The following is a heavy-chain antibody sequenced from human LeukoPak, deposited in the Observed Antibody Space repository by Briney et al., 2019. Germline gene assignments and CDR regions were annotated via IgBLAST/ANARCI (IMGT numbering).Heavy chain of an antibody. V-gene: IGHV3-30*18. Sequence: GGSLRLSCAASGFTFSSYGMHWVRQAPGKGLEWVAVISYDGSNKYYADSVKGRFTISRDNSKNTLYLQMNSLRAEDTAVYYCAKDSSGYPYYFDYWGQGTLVTVSS. CDR1: GFTFSSYG. D-gene: IGHD3-22*01. CDR2: ISYDGSNK. CDR3: AKDSSGYPYYFDY. J-gene: IGHJ4*02.